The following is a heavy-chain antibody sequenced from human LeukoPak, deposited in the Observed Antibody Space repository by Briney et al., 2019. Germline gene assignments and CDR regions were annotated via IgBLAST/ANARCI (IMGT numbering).Heavy chain of an antibody. Sequence: GGSLRLSCAASGFTFSDYYMSWIRQAPGKGREWVSYISSSDSTIYYADSVKGRFTISRDNAKNSLYLQMNSLRAEDTAVYYCARDFYYGSGSYYWYGMDVWGQGTTVTVSS. CDR1: GFTFSDYY. J-gene: IGHJ6*02. CDR2: ISSSDSTI. CDR3: ARDFYYGSGSYYWYGMDV. D-gene: IGHD3-10*01. V-gene: IGHV3-11*01.